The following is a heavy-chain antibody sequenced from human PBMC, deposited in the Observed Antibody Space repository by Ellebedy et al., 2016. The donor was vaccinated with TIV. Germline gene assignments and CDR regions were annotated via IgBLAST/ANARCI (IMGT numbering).Heavy chain of an antibody. CDR3: ARGLLYYDFWSGYYKGAGDYYYGMDV. V-gene: IGHV4-61*08. Sequence: SETLSLTCTVSGGSIRSGGYYWSWIRQLPGKGLEWIGEINHSGSTNYNPSLKSRVTISVDTSKNQFSLKLSSVTAADTAGYYCARGLLYYDFWSGYYKGAGDYYYGMDVWGQGTTVTVSS. CDR2: INHSGST. CDR1: GGSIRSGGYY. D-gene: IGHD3-3*01. J-gene: IGHJ6*02.